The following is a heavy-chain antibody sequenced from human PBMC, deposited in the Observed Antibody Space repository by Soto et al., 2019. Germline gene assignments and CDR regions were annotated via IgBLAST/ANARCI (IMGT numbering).Heavy chain of an antibody. CDR2: ISYDGNNK. V-gene: IGHV3-30*14. CDR1: GFTFSSHA. CDR3: ARAPSGGGWYVDY. D-gene: IGHD3-16*01. J-gene: IGHJ4*02. Sequence: QVQLVESGGGVVQPGRSLRLSCAASGFTFSSHAIHWVRQAPGTGLEMVAVISYDGNNKYYADSVKGRFTTSRDNSKNTLFLHMNSLRPADTAVYYCARAPSGGGWYVDYWGEGTLVTVSS.